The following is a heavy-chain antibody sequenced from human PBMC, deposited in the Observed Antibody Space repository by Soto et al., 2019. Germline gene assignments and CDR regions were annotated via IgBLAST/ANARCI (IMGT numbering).Heavy chain of an antibody. J-gene: IGHJ6*04. V-gene: IGHV1-69*01. Sequence: QVQLVQSGAEVKKPGSSVKVSCKASGGTFSSYAISWVRQAPGQGLEWMGGIIPIFGTANYAQKFQGRVTITADESTSTAYMERSSLRSEDTAVYSCARDYYYGSGSDYGEGIRDYYYYGMDVWGEGTTVTVSS. D-gene: IGHD3-10*01. CDR2: IIPIFGTA. CDR1: GGTFSSYA. CDR3: ARDYYYGSGSDYGEGIRDYYYYGMDV.